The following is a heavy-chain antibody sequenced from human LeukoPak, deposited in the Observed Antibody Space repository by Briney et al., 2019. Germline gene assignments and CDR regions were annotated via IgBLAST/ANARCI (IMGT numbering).Heavy chain of an antibody. CDR3: AKEPRVATIEIFDY. V-gene: IGHV3-23*01. J-gene: IGHJ4*02. CDR1: GFTFSSYA. D-gene: IGHD5-12*01. Sequence: GGSLRLSCAASGFTFSSYAISWVRQAPGKGLEGFSSISGGGGVTYYADSVRGRFTISRDNSKNTVHLQMNSLRAEDTAVYYCAKEPRVATIEIFDYWGQGTLVTVSS. CDR2: ISGGGGVT.